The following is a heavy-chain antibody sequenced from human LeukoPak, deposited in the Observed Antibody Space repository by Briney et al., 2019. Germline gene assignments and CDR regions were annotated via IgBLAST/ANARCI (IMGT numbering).Heavy chain of an antibody. CDR1: GGPISSYY. V-gene: IGHV4-59*01. J-gene: IGHJ4*02. CDR3: ARVVYDSSGLPYYFDY. Sequence: SETLSLACTVSGGPISSYYWSWIRQPPGKGLEWIGYIYYSGSTNYNPSLKSRVTISVDTSKNQFSLRLSSVTAADTAVYYCARVVYDSSGLPYYFDYWGQGTLVTVSS. D-gene: IGHD3-22*01. CDR2: IYYSGST.